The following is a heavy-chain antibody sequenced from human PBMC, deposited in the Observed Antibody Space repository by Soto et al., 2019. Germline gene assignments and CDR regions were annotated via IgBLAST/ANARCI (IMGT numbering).Heavy chain of an antibody. V-gene: IGHV4-34*01. Sequence: PSETLSLTCTVSGGSISSYYWGWIRQPPGKGLEWIGEMNDKGNINYNPSLKSPVTISLDTSKNQFSLKLTSVTAADTAVYYCGRGGRRYSAYDYGYWGQGTPVTVSS. D-gene: IGHD5-12*01. CDR3: GRGGRRYSAYDYGY. J-gene: IGHJ4*02. CDR1: GGSISSYY. CDR2: MNDKGNI.